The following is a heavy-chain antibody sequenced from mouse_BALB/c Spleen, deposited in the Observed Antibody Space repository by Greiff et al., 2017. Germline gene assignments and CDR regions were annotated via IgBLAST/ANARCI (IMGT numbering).Heavy chain of an antibody. D-gene: IGHD4-1*01. CDR2: ISSGSSTI. CDR1: GFTFSSFG. J-gene: IGHJ2*01. V-gene: IGHV5-17*02. Sequence: EVNVVESGGGLVQPGGSRKLSCAASGFTFSSFGMHWVRQAPEKGLEWVAYISSGSSTIYYADTVKGRFTISRDNPKNTLFLQMTSLRSEDTAMYYCARDWYFDYWGQGTTLTVSS. CDR3: ARDWYFDY.